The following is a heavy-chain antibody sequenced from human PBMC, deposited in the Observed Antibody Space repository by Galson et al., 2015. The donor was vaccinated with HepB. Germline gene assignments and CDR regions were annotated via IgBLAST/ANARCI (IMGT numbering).Heavy chain of an antibody. J-gene: IGHJ6*02. CDR1: GFTFSDYY. Sequence: SLRLSCAVSGFTFSDYYMSWIRQAPGKGLEWVSYISSSGSYTNYADSVKGRFTVSRDNAKNSLYLQMNSLRAEDTAVYFCARKGLAITARGVSGLDVWGQGTTVTVSS. CDR3: ARKGLAITARGVSGLDV. CDR2: ISSSGSYT. V-gene: IGHV3-11*06. D-gene: IGHD3-3*02.